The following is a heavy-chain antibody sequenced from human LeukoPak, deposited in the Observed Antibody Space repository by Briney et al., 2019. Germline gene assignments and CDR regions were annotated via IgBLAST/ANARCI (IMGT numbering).Heavy chain of an antibody. V-gene: IGHV3-23*01. D-gene: IGHD2-15*01. J-gene: IGHJ4*02. CDR1: GFTFDDYA. Sequence: GGSLRLSCAASGFTFDDYAMSWVRQAPGKGLEWVSAISGSGGSTYYADSVRGRFTISRDNSKNTLYLQMNSLRAEDTAVYYCAKVGSIYCSGGSCYGDNWGQGTLVTVSS. CDR3: AKVGSIYCSGGSCYGDN. CDR2: ISGSGGST.